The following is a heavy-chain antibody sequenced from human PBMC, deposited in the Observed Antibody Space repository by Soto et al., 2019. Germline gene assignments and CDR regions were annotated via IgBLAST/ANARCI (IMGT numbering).Heavy chain of an antibody. J-gene: IGHJ6*02. CDR1: GFTFSSYA. D-gene: IGHD6-13*01. CDR3: ARGSSWNDYYYYGMDV. Sequence: PGGSLRLSCAASGFTFSSYAMHWVRLAPGKGLEWVAVISYDGSNKYYADSVKGRFTISRDNSKNTLYLQMNSLRAEDTAVYYCARGSSWNDYYYYGMDVWGQGTTVTVSS. CDR2: ISYDGSNK. V-gene: IGHV3-30-3*01.